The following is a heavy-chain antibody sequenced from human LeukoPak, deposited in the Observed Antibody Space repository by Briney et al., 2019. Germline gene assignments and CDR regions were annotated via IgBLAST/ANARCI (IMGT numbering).Heavy chain of an antibody. CDR3: ARHLSNRGWFDP. D-gene: IGHD1-14*01. V-gene: IGHV4-59*08. CDR2: IYYSGST. Sequence: SETLSLTCTVSGGSISSYYWSWIRQPPGKGLEWIGYIYYSGSTNYNPSLKSRVTISVNTSKNQFSLKLSSVTAADTAVYYCARHLSNRGWFDPWGQGTLVTVSS. CDR1: GGSISSYY. J-gene: IGHJ5*02.